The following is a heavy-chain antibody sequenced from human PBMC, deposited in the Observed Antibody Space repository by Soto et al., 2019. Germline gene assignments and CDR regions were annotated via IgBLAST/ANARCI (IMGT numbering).Heavy chain of an antibody. D-gene: IGHD1-26*01. CDR2: IKQDGSEK. CDR1: GFTFSSYW. Sequence: EVQLVESGGGLVQPGGSLRLSCAASGFTFSSYWMSWVRQAPGKGLEWVANIKQDGSEKYYVDSVQGRFTISRDNAKNSLYLQMTSLRAEDTAVFYFARCLGLWDFEYWCQGTLVTVSS. V-gene: IGHV3-7*05. J-gene: IGHJ4*02. CDR3: ARCLGLWDFEY.